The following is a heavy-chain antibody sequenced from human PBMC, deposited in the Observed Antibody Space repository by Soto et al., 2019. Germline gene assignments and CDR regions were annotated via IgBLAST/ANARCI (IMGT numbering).Heavy chain of an antibody. J-gene: IGHJ3*02. D-gene: IGHD2-8*02. CDR2: ISSSSSYI. V-gene: IGHV3-21*04. CDR1: GFTFSSYS. Sequence: PGGSLRLSCAASGFTFSSYSMDWVRQAPGKGLEWVSSISSSSSYIYYADSVKGRFTISRDNAKNSLYLQMNSLRAEDTAVYHCAKATATGGGAFDICGQGTMVTVSS. CDR3: AKATATGGGAFDI.